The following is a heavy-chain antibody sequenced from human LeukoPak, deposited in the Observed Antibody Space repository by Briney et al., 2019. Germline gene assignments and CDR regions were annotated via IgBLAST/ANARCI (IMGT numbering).Heavy chain of an antibody. D-gene: IGHD3-22*01. CDR1: GYTFTDYY. CDR3: ANSFDSSGYFSFVY. V-gene: IGHV1-2*02. J-gene: IGHJ4*02. CDR2: INPNGGGT. Sequence: ASVKVSCKASGYTFTDYYMHWVRQAPGQGLEWMGWINPNGGGTTYAQKFQGRVTITRDTSISTACMELGSLRSDDTAVYYCANSFDSSGYFSFVYWGQGTLVTVSS.